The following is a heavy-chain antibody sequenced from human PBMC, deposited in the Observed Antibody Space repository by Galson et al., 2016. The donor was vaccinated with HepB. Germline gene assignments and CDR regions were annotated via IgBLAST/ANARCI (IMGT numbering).Heavy chain of an antibody. Sequence: SLRLSCAASGFTFSSYSMNWVRQAPGKGLEWVSSISSSSSYIYYADSVKGRFTISRDNAKNSLFLQMNSLRAEDTAVYYCERRKVVLPPATDYYGMDVWGQGTTVTVSS. CDR3: ERRKVVLPPATDYYGMDV. V-gene: IGHV3-21*01. J-gene: IGHJ6*02. D-gene: IGHD2-2*01. CDR1: GFTFSSYS. CDR2: ISSSSSYI.